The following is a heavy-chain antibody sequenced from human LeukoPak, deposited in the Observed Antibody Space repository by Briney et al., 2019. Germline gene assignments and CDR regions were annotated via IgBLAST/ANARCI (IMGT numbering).Heavy chain of an antibody. J-gene: IGHJ6*02. CDR1: GFTFSSYA. D-gene: IGHD1-26*01. CDR3: ARLEWDNYYYYGMDV. CDR2: ISGSGGST. Sequence: GGSLRLSCAASGFTFSSYAMSWVRQAPGKGLEWVSAISGSGGSTYYADSVKGRFTISRDNSKNTLYLQMNSLKTEDTAVYYCARLEWDNYYYYGMDVWSQGTTVTVSS. V-gene: IGHV3-23*01.